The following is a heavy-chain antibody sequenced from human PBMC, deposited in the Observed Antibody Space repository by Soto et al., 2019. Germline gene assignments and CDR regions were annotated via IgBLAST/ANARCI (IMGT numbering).Heavy chain of an antibody. V-gene: IGHV4-59*01. D-gene: IGHD3-3*01. CDR3: ARDLNDFWSGYFNGFDP. CDR2: IYYSGST. J-gene: IGHJ5*02. CDR1: GGSISSYY. Sequence: ETLSLTCTGSGGSISSYYWSWIRQPPGKGLEWIGYIYYSGSTNYNPSLKSRVTISVDTSKNQFSLKLSSVTAADTAVYYCARDLNDFWSGYFNGFDPWGQGTLVTVSS.